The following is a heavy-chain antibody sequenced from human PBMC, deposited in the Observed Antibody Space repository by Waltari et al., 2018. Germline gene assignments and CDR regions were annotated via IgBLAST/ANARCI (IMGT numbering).Heavy chain of an antibody. J-gene: IGHJ3*02. CDR2: ISSSSSYI. CDR3: ARDFSHYYDSYDAFDI. D-gene: IGHD3-22*01. V-gene: IGHV3-21*01. Sequence: EVQLVESGGGLVKPGGSLRLSCAASGFTFSSYSMNWVRQAPGKVLGVVSSISSSSSYIYYADSVKGRFTISRDNAKNSLYLQMNSLRAEDTAVYYCARDFSHYYDSYDAFDIWGQGTMVTVSS. CDR1: GFTFSSYS.